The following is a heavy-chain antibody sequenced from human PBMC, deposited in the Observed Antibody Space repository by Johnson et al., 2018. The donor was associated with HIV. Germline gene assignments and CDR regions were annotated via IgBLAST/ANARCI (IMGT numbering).Heavy chain of an antibody. CDR3: AKERRNYLVFGAFDI. CDR1: GFTFSSYA. V-gene: IGHV3-30*02. Sequence: VQLVESGGGVVQPGRSLRLSCAASGFTFSSYAMHWVRQAPGKGLEWVAFIRYDGSNKYYADSVKGRFTISRDNSKNTLYLQMNSLRAEDTAVYYCAKERRNYLVFGAFDIWGQGTMVTVSS. D-gene: IGHD1-7*01. J-gene: IGHJ3*02. CDR2: IRYDGSNK.